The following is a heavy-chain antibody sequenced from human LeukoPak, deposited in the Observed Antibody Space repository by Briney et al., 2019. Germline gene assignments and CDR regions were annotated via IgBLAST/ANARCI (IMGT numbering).Heavy chain of an antibody. D-gene: IGHD3-10*01. CDR2: IKPNSGDT. J-gene: IGHJ5*02. CDR1: GYSFTDYY. Sequence: GASVKVSCKSSGYSFTDYYMHWVRQPPGQGLEWVGWIKPNSGDTRYAQKFQGRVTMTRDTSISTDYMELSIMRYDDTAVYYCATNILVRDIINWFDPWGQGTLVTVSS. CDR3: ATNILVRDIINWFDP. V-gene: IGHV1-2*02.